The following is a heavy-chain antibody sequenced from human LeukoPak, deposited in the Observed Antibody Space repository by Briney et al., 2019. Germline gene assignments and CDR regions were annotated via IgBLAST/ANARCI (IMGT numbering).Heavy chain of an antibody. CDR1: GGSIRGYY. D-gene: IGHD1-26*01. V-gene: IGHV4-59*01. Sequence: NPSETLSLTCNVSGGSIRGYYWSWIRQPPGKGLEWIGYIYSSGSTNYNPSLKSRVTMSVDTSKNQFSLKVSSVTPADTAVYYCARGGNYWPQWWFDPWGRGTLVSVSS. CDR2: IYSSGST. CDR3: ARGGNYWPQWWFDP. J-gene: IGHJ5*02.